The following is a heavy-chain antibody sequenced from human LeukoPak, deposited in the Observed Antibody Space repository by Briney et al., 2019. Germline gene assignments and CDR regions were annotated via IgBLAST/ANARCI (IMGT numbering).Heavy chain of an antibody. V-gene: IGHV1-8*01. J-gene: IGHJ3*02. CDR1: GYTFTSYD. CDR3: ARRNVRRYQLLMLGAFDI. D-gene: IGHD2-2*01. Sequence: ASVKVSCKASGYTFTSYDINWVRQATGQGLEWMGWMNPNSGNTGYAQKFQGRVTMTRNTSISTAYMELSSLRSEDTAVYYCARRNVRRYQLLMLGAFDIWGQGTMVTVSS. CDR2: MNPNSGNT.